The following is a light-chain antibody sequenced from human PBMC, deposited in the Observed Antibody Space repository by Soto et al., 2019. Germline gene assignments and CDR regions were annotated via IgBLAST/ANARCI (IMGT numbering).Light chain of an antibody. CDR1: TGAVTSGHY. J-gene: IGLJ1*01. V-gene: IGLV7-46*01. CDR2: DTS. CDR3: LLSYSGANYV. Sequence: QAVVTQEPSLTVSPGGTVTLTCGSSTGAVTSGHYPYWFQQKPGQAPRTLIYDTSNKHSWTPARFSGSLLGGKAALTLSGAQPEDEAEYYCLLSYSGANYVFGTRTKVTVL.